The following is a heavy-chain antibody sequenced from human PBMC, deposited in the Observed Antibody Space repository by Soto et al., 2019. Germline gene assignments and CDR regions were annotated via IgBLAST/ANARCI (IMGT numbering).Heavy chain of an antibody. J-gene: IGHJ6*02. CDR1: GGTFSSYA. Sequence: GASVKVSCKASGGTFSSYAISWVRQAPGQGLEWMGGIIPIFGTANYAQKFQGRVTITADESTSTAYMELSSLRSEDTAVYYCVVVVAATRQYYYYGMDVWGQGXTVTVYS. D-gene: IGHD2-15*01. V-gene: IGHV1-69*13. CDR3: VVVVAATRQYYYYGMDV. CDR2: IIPIFGTA.